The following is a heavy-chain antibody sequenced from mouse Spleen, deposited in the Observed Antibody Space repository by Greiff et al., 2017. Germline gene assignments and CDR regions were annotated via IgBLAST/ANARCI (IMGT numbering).Heavy chain of an antibody. CDR2: ISNGGGST. D-gene: IGHD3-1*01. V-gene: IGHV5-12*02. CDR1: GFTFSDYY. Sequence: EVMLVESGGGLVQPGGSLKLSCATSGFTFSDYYMYWVRQTPEKRLEWVAYISNGGGSTYYPDTVKGRFTISRDNAKNTLYLQMSRLKSEDTAMYYCARTGRYYFDYWGQGTTLTVSS. J-gene: IGHJ2*01. CDR3: ARTGRYYFDY.